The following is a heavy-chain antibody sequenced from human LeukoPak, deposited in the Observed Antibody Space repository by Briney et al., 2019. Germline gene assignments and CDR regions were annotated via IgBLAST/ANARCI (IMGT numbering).Heavy chain of an antibody. CDR3: TRGAGWLIDY. CDR2: FHNSGTS. D-gene: IGHD3-16*01. V-gene: IGHV4-59*01. J-gene: IGHJ4*02. Sequence: PSETLSLTCTVSDDSISDYYRGWIRQPPGKGLEWIGYFHNSGTSTYNPSLKSRVTISANTSKNQFSLKLNSLTTADTAVYYCTRGAGWLIDYWGQGILVTVSS. CDR1: DDSISDYY.